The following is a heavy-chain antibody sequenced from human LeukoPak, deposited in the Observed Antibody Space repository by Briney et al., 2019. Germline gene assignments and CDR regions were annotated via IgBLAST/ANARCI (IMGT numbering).Heavy chain of an antibody. D-gene: IGHD2-15*01. V-gene: IGHV4-34*01. CDR2: INHSGST. CDR3: ARRRVVVVAATVPSLKRYWYFDL. Sequence: SEALSLTCAVYGGSFSGYYWSWIRQPPRKGLEWIGEINHSGSTNYNPSLKSRVTISVDTSKNQFSLKLSSVTAADTAVYYCARRRVVVVAATVPSLKRYWYFDLWGSATLVTVSS. J-gene: IGHJ2*01. CDR1: GGSFSGYY.